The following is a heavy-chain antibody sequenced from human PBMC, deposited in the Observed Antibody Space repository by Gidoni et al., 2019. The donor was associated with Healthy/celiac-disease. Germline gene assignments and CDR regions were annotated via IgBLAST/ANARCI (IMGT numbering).Heavy chain of an antibody. J-gene: IGHJ6*03. Sequence: QVQLVQSGTEVKKPGASVKVSCKASGYTFTSYAMHWVRPAPGQRLEWMGWINAGNGNTKYSPKFQGRVTITRDTAASTAYMELSSLRSEDTAVYYCARSMSHLSNSSGWYSHLGYYMDVWGKGSTVTVSS. V-gene: IGHV1-3*01. D-gene: IGHD6-19*01. CDR3: ARSMSHLSNSSGWYSHLGYYMDV. CDR2: INAGNGNT. CDR1: GYTFTSYA.